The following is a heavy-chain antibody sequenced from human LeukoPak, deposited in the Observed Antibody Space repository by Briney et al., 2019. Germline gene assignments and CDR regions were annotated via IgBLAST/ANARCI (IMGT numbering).Heavy chain of an antibody. Sequence: GASVKVSCKASGGTFSSYAISWVRQAPGQGLEWMGGIIPIFGTANYAQKFQGRVTITADKSTSTAYMELSSLRSEDTAVYYCARRPYSSSWAYFDYWGQGTLVTVSS. CDR2: IIPIFGTA. CDR3: ARRPYSSSWAYFDY. V-gene: IGHV1-69*06. CDR1: GGTFSSYA. D-gene: IGHD6-13*01. J-gene: IGHJ4*02.